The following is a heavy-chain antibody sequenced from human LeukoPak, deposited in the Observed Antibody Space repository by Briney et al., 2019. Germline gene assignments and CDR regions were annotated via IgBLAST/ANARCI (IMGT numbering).Heavy chain of an antibody. CDR1: GFAFSSYA. J-gene: IGHJ4*02. CDR3: AKDLPNYYDSSGHYYRRDGDY. D-gene: IGHD3-22*01. Sequence: GGSLRLXCAASGFAFSSYAMSWDRRAPGKGLESVSSVSGSGGYTYYAGSVKGRFTISRDNSKNTLYLQMNSLRAEDTAIYYCAKDLPNYYDSSGHYYRRDGDYWGQGTLVTVSS. V-gene: IGHV3-23*01. CDR2: VSGSGGYT.